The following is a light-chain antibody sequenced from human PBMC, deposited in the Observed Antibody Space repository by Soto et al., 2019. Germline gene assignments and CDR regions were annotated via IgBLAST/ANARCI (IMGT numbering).Light chain of an antibody. Sequence: EIVLTQSPGTLSLSPGERATLSCRASQSVSSTYLAWYQQKPGQAPRLLIYGASSRATGIPDRFSGSGSGTDVTLTISSLQTDDFATYYCQHYNSDSEAFGQGTKVDIK. CDR2: GAS. CDR1: QSVSSTY. CDR3: QHYNSDSEA. J-gene: IGKJ1*01. V-gene: IGKV3-20*01.